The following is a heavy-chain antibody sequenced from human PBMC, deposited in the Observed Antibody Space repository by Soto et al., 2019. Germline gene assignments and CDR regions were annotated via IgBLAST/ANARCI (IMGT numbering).Heavy chain of an antibody. V-gene: IGHV3-7*01. CDR2: IKQDGSEK. Sequence: VQLVESGGGLVQPGGSLRLSCAASGFTFSSYWMSWVRQAPGKGLEWVANIKQDGSEKYYVDSVKGRFTISRDNAKNSLYLQMNSLRAEDTAVYYCARDGRAYGDSYWYFDLWGRGTLVTVSS. D-gene: IGHD4-17*01. CDR1: GFTFSSYW. CDR3: ARDGRAYGDSYWYFDL. J-gene: IGHJ2*01.